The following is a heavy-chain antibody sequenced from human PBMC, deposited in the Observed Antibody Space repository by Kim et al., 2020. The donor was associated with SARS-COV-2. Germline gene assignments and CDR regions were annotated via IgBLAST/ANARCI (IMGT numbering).Heavy chain of an antibody. J-gene: IGHJ5*02. CDR2: INHSGST. CDR3: ARGGRGLSASIYGSEGRNWSDP. D-gene: IGHD3-10*01. Sequence: SETLSLTCAVYGGSFSGYYWSWIRQPPGKGLEWIGEINHSGSTNYNPSLKSRVTISVDTYKNQFSLKLSSVTAADTAVYYYARGGRGLSASIYGSEGRNWSDPWGEGALVTVS. V-gene: IGHV4-34*01. CDR1: GGSFSGYY.